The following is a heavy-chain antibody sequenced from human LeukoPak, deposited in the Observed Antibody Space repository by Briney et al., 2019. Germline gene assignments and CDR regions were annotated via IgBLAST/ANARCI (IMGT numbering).Heavy chain of an antibody. Sequence: SETLSLTCTVSGGSISSGSYYWSWIRQPAGKGLEWIGRIYTSGSTNYNPSLKSRVTISVDTSKNQFSLKLSSVTAADTAVYYCASRNYYGSGSSFDYWGQGTLVTVSS. CDR1: GGSISSGSYY. J-gene: IGHJ4*02. CDR3: ASRNYYGSGSSFDY. CDR2: IYTSGST. V-gene: IGHV4-61*02. D-gene: IGHD3-10*01.